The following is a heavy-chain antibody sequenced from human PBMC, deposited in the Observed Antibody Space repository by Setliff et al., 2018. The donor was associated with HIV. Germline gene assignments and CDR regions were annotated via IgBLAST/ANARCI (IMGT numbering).Heavy chain of an antibody. D-gene: IGHD5-12*01. CDR3: ARRSGYAEDY. J-gene: IGHJ4*02. Sequence: TSETLSLTCAVYGGSFSGYYWNWIRQPPGKGLEWIGEIIHSGGTNYNPSLKSRVTISVDTSKNQFSLKLSCVTAADTAVYYCARRSGYAEDYWGQGTLVTVSS. CDR1: GGSFSGYY. CDR2: IIHSGGT. V-gene: IGHV4-34*12.